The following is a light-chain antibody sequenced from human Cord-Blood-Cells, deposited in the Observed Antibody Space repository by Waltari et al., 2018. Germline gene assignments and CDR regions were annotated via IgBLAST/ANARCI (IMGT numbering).Light chain of an antibody. CDR3: RSSTSSSTYV. CDR2: DVS. J-gene: IGLJ1*01. Sequence: HSALTHPGYLSWSPGQSSTIACAGTIRYVGGYKLVSWYQQHPAKAPKLMIYDVSNRPSGVSNRLSGSKSGNTASLTISGLQAEDEADYYCRSSTSSSTYVFGTGTKVTVI. V-gene: IGLV2-14*01. CDR1: IRYVGGYKL.